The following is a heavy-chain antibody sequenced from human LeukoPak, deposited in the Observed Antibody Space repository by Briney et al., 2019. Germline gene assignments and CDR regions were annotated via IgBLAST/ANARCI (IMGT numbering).Heavy chain of an antibody. CDR1: GFTFSDHY. Sequence: GGSLRLPCAASGFTFSDHYMDWVRQAPGKGLEWVGRIRNKANSYTTEYAASVKGRFTISRDDSKNSLYLQVNSLKTEDTAVYYCVAMFRGVGYWGQGTLVTVSS. CDR2: IRNKANSYTT. J-gene: IGHJ4*02. CDR3: VAMFRGVGY. D-gene: IGHD3-10*01. V-gene: IGHV3-72*01.